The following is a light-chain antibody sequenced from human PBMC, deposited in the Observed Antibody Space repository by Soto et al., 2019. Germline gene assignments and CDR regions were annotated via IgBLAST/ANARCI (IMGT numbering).Light chain of an antibody. CDR1: QVISSY. Sequence: DIQLTPSPSFLSASVGDRVTISCRASQVISSYLAWYQQTPGKAPKLLIYASSTLQSGVPSRFSGSGSGTEFTLTIGRLHPEDFSTYYCQQPNTFPVTFGQGTRLNI. J-gene: IGKJ5*01. CDR3: QQPNTFPVT. V-gene: IGKV1-9*01. CDR2: ASS.